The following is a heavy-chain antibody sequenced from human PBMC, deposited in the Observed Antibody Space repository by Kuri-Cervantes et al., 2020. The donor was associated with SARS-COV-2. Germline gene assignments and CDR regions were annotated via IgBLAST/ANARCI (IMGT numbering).Heavy chain of an antibody. J-gene: IGHJ5*02. CDR1: GGTFSSYA. CDR2: IIPIFGTA. V-gene: IGHV1-69*13. D-gene: IGHD1-7*01. CDR3: AREGGTGTPEGGWFDP. Sequence: SVKVSCKASGGTFSSYAISWVRQAPGQGLEWMRGIIPIFGTANYAQKFQGRVTITADESTSTAYMELSSLRSEDTAVYYCAREGGTGTPEGGWFDPWGQGTLVTVSS.